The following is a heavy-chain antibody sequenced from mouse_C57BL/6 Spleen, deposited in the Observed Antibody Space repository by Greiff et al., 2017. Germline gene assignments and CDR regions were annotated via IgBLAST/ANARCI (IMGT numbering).Heavy chain of an antibody. Sequence: VQLKESGPELVKPGASVKISCKASGYSFTGYYMNWVKQSPEKSLEWIGEINPSTGGTTYNQKFKAKATLTVDKSSSTAYMQLKSLTSEDSAVYYCATYYGNYERVLDYWGQGTSVTASS. CDR2: INPSTGGT. V-gene: IGHV1-42*01. CDR3: ATYYGNYERVLDY. CDR1: GYSFTGYY. D-gene: IGHD2-10*01. J-gene: IGHJ4*01.